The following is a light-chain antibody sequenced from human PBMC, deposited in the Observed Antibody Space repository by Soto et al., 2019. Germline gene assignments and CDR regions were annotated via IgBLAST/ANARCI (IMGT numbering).Light chain of an antibody. CDR1: QGISSY. CDR2: AAS. J-gene: IGKJ4*01. V-gene: IGKV1-8*01. Sequence: AIRMTQSPSSLSASTGDRVTITCRASQGISSYLAWYQQKPGTAPKLLIYAASTLQSGVPSRFSGSGSGTDFTLTISCLQSEDFATYYCQQYYSYPPTFGGGTKVEIK. CDR3: QQYYSYPPT.